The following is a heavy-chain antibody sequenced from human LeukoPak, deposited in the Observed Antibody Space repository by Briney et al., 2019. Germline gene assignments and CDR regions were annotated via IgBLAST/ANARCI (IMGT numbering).Heavy chain of an antibody. D-gene: IGHD4-11*01. CDR1: GGSISSSSYY. J-gene: IGHJ6*03. CDR3: ARDNSMESVSVTTSVNYYYYYYMDV. V-gene: IGHV4-39*07. CDR2: IYYSGST. Sequence: SETLSLTCTVSGGSISSSSYYWGWFRQPPGKGLEWIGSIYYSGSTYYNTSLKSRVTISVDTSKNQFSLKLSSVTAADTAVYYCARDNSMESVSVTTSVNYYYYYYMDVWGKGTTVTVSS.